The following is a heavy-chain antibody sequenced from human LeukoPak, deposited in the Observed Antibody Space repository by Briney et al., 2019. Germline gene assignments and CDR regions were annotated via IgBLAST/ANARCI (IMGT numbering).Heavy chain of an antibody. D-gene: IGHD3-22*01. CDR1: GFTFSSYS. J-gene: IGHJ4*02. Sequence: PGGSLRLSCGASGFTFSSYSMTWVRQAPGKGLERVATIKEAGTETFYVDSVKGRFTISRDNAKNSLFLQMNSLRAEDTAVYFCATDDLKNRGYYNIEDWGQGTLVTVSS. V-gene: IGHV3-7*04. CDR3: ATDDLKNRGYYNIED. CDR2: IKEAGTET.